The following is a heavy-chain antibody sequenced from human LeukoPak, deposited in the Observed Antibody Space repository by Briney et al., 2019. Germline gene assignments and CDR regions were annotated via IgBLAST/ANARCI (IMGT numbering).Heavy chain of an antibody. CDR3: AKAPSDILTGYCDY. J-gene: IGHJ4*02. CDR2: VSSDGSVT. V-gene: IGHV3-30*18. Sequence: QTGGSLRLSCAASGFIFSDYGMHWVRQAPGKGLEWVAVVSSDGSVTYYIDSVKGRFTVSRDNSKNTLYLQMNSLRVEDTAAYYCAKAPSDILTGYCDYWGQGTLVTVSS. D-gene: IGHD3-9*01. CDR1: GFIFSDYG.